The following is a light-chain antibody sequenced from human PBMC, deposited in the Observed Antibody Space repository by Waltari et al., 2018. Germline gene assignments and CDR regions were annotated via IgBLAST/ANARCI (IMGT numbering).Light chain of an antibody. CDR1: ALPNQY. Sequence: SYELTQPPSVSVSPGQTARITCSADALPNQYAPWYQHKPGQAPVLGIYKDTERPSGIPERFSGSNSGTTVTLTISGVQAEDEADYYCQSADSSGPYRVFGGGTKLTVL. CDR2: KDT. V-gene: IGLV3-25*03. J-gene: IGLJ3*02. CDR3: QSADSSGPYRV.